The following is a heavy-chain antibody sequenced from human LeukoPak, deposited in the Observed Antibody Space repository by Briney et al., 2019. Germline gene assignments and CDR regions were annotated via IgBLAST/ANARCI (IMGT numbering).Heavy chain of an antibody. Sequence: GGSLRLSCAASGFTFSSYSMNWVRQAPGKGLEWVANIKQDGSEKYYVDSVKGRFTISRDNAKNSLYLQMNSLRAEDTAVYYCARAYYDFWSGYSYWYFDLWGRGTLVTVSS. CDR3: ARAYYDFWSGYSYWYFDL. CDR2: IKQDGSEK. CDR1: GFTFSSYS. V-gene: IGHV3-7*01. D-gene: IGHD3-3*01. J-gene: IGHJ2*01.